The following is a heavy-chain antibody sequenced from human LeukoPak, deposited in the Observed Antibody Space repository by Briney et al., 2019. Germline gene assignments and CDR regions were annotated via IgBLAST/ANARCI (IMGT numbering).Heavy chain of an antibody. CDR2: ISYDGSNK. CDR3: ARGKGSSWLIDY. Sequence: GSLSLSCAASGFTFSSYAMHWVRQAPGKGLEWVAVISYDGSNKYYADSVKGRFTISRDNSKNTLYLQMNSLRAEDTAVYYCARGKGSSWLIDYWGQGTLVTVSS. CDR1: GFTFSSYA. J-gene: IGHJ4*02. D-gene: IGHD6-13*01. V-gene: IGHV3-30-3*01.